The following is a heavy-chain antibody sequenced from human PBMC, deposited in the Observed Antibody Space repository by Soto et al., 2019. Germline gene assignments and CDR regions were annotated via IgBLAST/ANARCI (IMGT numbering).Heavy chain of an antibody. V-gene: IGHV3-48*02. J-gene: IGHJ4*02. CDR3: ARIEVGYIYNFDH. Sequence: EVQLVESGGGLVQPGGSLRLSCAASGFTFRSYNMNWVRQAPGKGLEWVSFITSDSGTIYYADSVKGRFTISRDNAKNSLYLQMNSLRDDDTAVYYCARIEVGYIYNFDHWRQGTLVTVSS. CDR1: GFTFRSYN. CDR2: ITSDSGTI. D-gene: IGHD5-18*01.